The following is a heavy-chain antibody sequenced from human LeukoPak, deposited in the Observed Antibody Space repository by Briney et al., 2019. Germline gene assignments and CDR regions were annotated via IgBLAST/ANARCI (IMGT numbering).Heavy chain of an antibody. Sequence: SVKVYCKASGGTFSSYAISWVRQAPGQGLEWMGGIIPIFGTANYAQKFQGRVTITADESTSTAYMELSSLRSEDTAVYYCARAEAVTMVRGVITEYNWFDPWGQGTLVTVSS. CDR1: GGTFSSYA. CDR3: ARAEAVTMVRGVITEYNWFDP. V-gene: IGHV1-69*13. CDR2: IIPIFGTA. D-gene: IGHD3-10*01. J-gene: IGHJ5*02.